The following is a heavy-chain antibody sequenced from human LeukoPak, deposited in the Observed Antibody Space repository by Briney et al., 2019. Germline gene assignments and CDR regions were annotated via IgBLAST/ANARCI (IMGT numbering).Heavy chain of an antibody. CDR1: GFTFSSYS. D-gene: IGHD2-2*01. J-gene: IGHJ6*03. CDR2: ISSSSSYI. V-gene: IGHV3-21*01. Sequence: PGGSLRLSCAASGFTFSSYSMNWVRQAPGKGLEWVSSISSSSSYIYYADSVKGRFTISRDNAKNSLYLQMNSLRAEDTAVYYCARDWGYCSSTSCYRVYYMDVWGEGTTVTVS. CDR3: ARDWGYCSSTSCYRVYYMDV.